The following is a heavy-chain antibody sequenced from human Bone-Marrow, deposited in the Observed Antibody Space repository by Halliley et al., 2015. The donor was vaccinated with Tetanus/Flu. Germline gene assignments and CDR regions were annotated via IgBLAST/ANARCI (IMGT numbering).Heavy chain of an antibody. D-gene: IGHD3-16*01. J-gene: IGHJ4*02. Sequence: SLRLSCAASGFSFNNHGMHWVRQAPGKGLEWVAIIWYDGSRRYYSDSVRGQFTISRDNSKNTLYLQMNSLSAEDTAIYYCARDLGRAHSRGIDYWGLGTLVTVSS. V-gene: IGHV3-33*01. CDR1: GFSFNNHG. CDR2: IWYDGSRR. CDR3: ARDLGRAHSRGIDY.